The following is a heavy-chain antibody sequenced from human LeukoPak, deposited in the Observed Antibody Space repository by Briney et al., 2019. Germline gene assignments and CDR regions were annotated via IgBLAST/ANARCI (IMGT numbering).Heavy chain of an antibody. CDR1: GFTFSSYA. V-gene: IGHV3-23*01. Sequence: GGSLRLSCAASGFTFSSYAMSWVRQVPGKGLEWVSAISGSGGSTYYADSVKGRFTISRDNSKNTLYLQMNSLRAEDTAVYYCAKNAWYYYDSSGFDYWGQGTLVTVSS. CDR3: AKNAWYYYDSSGFDY. D-gene: IGHD3-22*01. J-gene: IGHJ4*02. CDR2: ISGSGGST.